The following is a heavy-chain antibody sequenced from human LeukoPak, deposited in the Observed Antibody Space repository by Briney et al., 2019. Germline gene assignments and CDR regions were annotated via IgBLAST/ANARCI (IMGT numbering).Heavy chain of an antibody. V-gene: IGHV3-23*01. J-gene: IGHJ4*02. CDR1: GFTFSSYA. Sequence: GGSLRLSCAASGFTFSSYAMSWVRQAPGKGLEWVSAISGSGGSTYYADSVKGRFTTSRDNSRNTLYLQMNSLRAEDTAVYYCARVQNEWQLLPGFDYWGQGTLVTVSS. CDR3: ARVQNEWQLLPGFDY. D-gene: IGHD1-26*01. CDR2: ISGSGGST.